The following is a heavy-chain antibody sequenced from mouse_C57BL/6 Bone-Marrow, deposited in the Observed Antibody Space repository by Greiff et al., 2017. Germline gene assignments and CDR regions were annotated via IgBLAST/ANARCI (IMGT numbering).Heavy chain of an antibody. J-gene: IGHJ2*01. V-gene: IGHV5-4*01. Sequence: EVKLVESGGGLVKPGGSLKLSCAASGFTFSSSAMSWVRQTPEKRLEGVATISDGGSYTYYPDHVKGRFTISRDKAKNNLYLQMSDLKSEATARYCCAREFGDNWDGFDYWGQGTTLTVSS. CDR2: ISDGGSYT. D-gene: IGHD4-1*02. CDR3: AREFGDNWDGFDY. CDR1: GFTFSSSA.